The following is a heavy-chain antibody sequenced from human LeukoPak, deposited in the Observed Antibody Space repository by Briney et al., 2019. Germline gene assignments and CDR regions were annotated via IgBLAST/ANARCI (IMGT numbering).Heavy chain of an antibody. Sequence: GGSLRLSCAASGFSFSGHWMHWARQLPGKGLVWVSRISPTGSTTSYADSVKGRFTVSRDNAKNTLYLQVNNLRVEDTAVYYCAQGPSSNWSGLDFWGQGTLLTVSS. CDR3: AQGPSSNWSGLDF. J-gene: IGHJ4*02. CDR1: GFSFSGHW. V-gene: IGHV3-74*01. D-gene: IGHD6-13*01. CDR2: ISPTGSTT.